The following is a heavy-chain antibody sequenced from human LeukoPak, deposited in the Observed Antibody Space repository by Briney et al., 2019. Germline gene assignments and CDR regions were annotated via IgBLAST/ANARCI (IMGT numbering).Heavy chain of an antibody. J-gene: IGHJ6*03. CDR1: GGSFSGYY. Sequence: SETLSLTCAVYGGSFSGYYWSWIRQPPGKGLEWIGEINHSGSTNYNPSLKSRVTISVDTSKNQFSLKLSSVTAADTAVYYCARGSSGIYCSGGSCYRASHYYYMDVWGKGTTVTVSS. V-gene: IGHV4-34*01. CDR3: ARGSSGIYCSGGSCYRASHYYYMDV. D-gene: IGHD2-15*01. CDR2: INHSGST.